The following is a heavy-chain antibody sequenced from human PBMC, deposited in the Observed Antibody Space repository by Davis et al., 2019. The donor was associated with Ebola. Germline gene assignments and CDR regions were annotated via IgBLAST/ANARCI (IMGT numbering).Heavy chain of an antibody. CDR1: GGSFSGYY. Sequence: SETLSLTCAVYGGSFSGYYWSWIRQPPGKGLEWIGEINHSGSTNYNPSLKSRVTISVDTSKNQFSLTLSSVTAADTAVYYCARRWELLTYPFDYWGQGTLVTVSS. J-gene: IGHJ4*02. V-gene: IGHV4-34*01. CDR2: INHSGST. D-gene: IGHD1-26*01. CDR3: ARRWELLTYPFDY.